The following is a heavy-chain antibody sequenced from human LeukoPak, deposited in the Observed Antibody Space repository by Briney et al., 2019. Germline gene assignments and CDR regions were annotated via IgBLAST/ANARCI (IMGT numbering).Heavy chain of an antibody. CDR2: ISADGNYT. Sequence: GGSLRLSCAASGFNFCVYWMDWVRQGPGKGLVWVTRISADGNYTLYADSAKVRFTISRDNTKTTLLLQMNSLRAEDTDVYYCVTAHSGLDIWGQGTTVTVSS. CDR1: GFNFCVYW. V-gene: IGHV3-74*01. D-gene: IGHD1-1*01. CDR3: VTAHSGLDI. J-gene: IGHJ3*02.